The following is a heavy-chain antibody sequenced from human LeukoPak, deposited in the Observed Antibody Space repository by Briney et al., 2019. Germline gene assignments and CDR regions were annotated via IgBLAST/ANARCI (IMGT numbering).Heavy chain of an antibody. J-gene: IGHJ4*02. CDR3: AREPLTSSSSFDY. CDR2: ISGSGGST. Sequence: GGSLRLSCAASGFTFSSYAMSWVRQAPGKGLEWVSAISGSGGSTYYADSVKGRFTISRDNAKNSLYLQMNSLRAEDTAVYYCAREPLTSSSSFDYWGQGTLVTVSS. V-gene: IGHV3-23*01. CDR1: GFTFSSYA. D-gene: IGHD6-6*01.